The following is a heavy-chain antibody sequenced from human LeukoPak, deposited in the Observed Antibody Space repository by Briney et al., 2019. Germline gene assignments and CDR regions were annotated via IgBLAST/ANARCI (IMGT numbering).Heavy chain of an antibody. CDR3: ARESVVPAAILWVSEIDP. V-gene: IGHV4-39*02. D-gene: IGHD2-2*01. J-gene: IGHJ5*02. CDR1: GGSISSSSYY. Sequence: PSETLSLTCTVSGGSISSSSYYWGWIRQPPGKGLEWIGSIYYSGSTYYNPSLKSRVTISVDTSKNQFSLKLSSVTAADTAVYYCARESVVPAAILWVSEIDPWGQGTLVTVSS. CDR2: IYYSGST.